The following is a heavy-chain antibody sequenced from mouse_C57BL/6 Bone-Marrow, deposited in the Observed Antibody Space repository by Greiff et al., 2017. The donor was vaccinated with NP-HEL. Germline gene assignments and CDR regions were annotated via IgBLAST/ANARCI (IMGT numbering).Heavy chain of an antibody. CDR2: ISDGGSYT. D-gene: IGHD1-1*01. J-gene: IGHJ1*03. Sequence: EVHLVESGGGLVKPGGSLKLSCAASGFTFSSYAMSWVRQTPEKRLEWVATISDGGSYTYYPDNVKGRFTISRDNAKNNLYLQMSHLKSEDTAMYYCARGSSYCYWYFDVWGTGTTVTVSS. CDR1: GFTFSSYA. V-gene: IGHV5-4*01. CDR3: ARGSSYCYWYFDV.